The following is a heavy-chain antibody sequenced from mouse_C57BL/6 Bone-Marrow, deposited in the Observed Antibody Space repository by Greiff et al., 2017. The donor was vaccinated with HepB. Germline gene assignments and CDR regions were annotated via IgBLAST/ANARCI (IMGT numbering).Heavy chain of an antibody. V-gene: IGHV5-4*03. D-gene: IGHD2-3*01. CDR3: ARRLLHYYYAMDY. J-gene: IGHJ4*01. CDR1: GFTFSSYA. CDR2: ISDGGSYT. Sequence: EVKLVESGGGLVKPGGSLKLSCAASGFTFSSYAMSWVRQTPEKRLEWVATISDGGSYTYYPDNVKGRFTISTDNAKNNLYLQMSHLKSEDTAMYYCARRLLHYYYAMDYWGQGTSVTVSS.